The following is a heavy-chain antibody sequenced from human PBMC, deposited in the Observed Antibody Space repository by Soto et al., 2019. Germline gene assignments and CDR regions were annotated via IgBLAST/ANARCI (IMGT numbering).Heavy chain of an antibody. J-gene: IGHJ5*02. CDR3: ARSPTIAAAGKTAPGWFDP. V-gene: IGHV4-38-2*01. D-gene: IGHD6-13*01. Sequence: SETLSLTCAVSGYSISSGYYWGWIRQPPGKGLEWIGSIYHSGSTYYNPSLKSRVTISVDTSKNQFSLKLSSVTAADTAVYYCARSPTIAAAGKTAPGWFDPWGQGTLVTVSS. CDR2: IYHSGST. CDR1: GYSISSGYY.